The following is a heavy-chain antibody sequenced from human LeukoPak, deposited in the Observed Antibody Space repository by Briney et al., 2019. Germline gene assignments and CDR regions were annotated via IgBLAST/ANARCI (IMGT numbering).Heavy chain of an antibody. J-gene: IGHJ5*02. Sequence: GGSLRLSCAASGFTLSNYDRNWVRQAPGKGLEWVSSISTSSRYIYYKDSVRGRFTSSRDYAKNSLYLEMNSLRAEDTAVYYCARADCSSSTCYLRRSWFDPWGQGTLVTVSS. CDR3: ARADCSSSTCYLRRSWFDP. V-gene: IGHV3-21*01. CDR1: GFTLSNYD. D-gene: IGHD2-2*01. CDR2: ISTSSRYI.